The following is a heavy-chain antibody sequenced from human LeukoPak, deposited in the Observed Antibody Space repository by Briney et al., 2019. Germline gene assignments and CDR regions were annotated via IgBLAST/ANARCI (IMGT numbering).Heavy chain of an antibody. CDR3: ARRYYYYYGMDV. CDR2: IYYGGST. Sequence: SETLSLTCTVSGGSISSYYWSWIRQPPGKGLEWIGYIYYGGSTNYNPSLKSRVTISVDTSKNQFSLKLSSVTAADTAVYYCARRYYYYYGMDVWGQGTTVTVSS. V-gene: IGHV4-59*08. J-gene: IGHJ6*02. CDR1: GGSISSYY.